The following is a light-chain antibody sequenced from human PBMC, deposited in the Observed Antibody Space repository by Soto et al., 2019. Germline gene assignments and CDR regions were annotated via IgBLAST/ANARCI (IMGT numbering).Light chain of an antibody. CDR3: QQYGGSTRT. CDR2: AAS. J-gene: IGKJ1*01. Sequence: EIELTQSPFTLPLSLGGRAALSCRASQGVXSNFRAWYQQKRGQAPRLPTHAASNRATGSPDRLSGSGSATAFTLTITRLEHDDLVVDYFQQYGGSTRTFGQGTKVDIK. V-gene: IGKV3-20*01. CDR1: QGVXSNF.